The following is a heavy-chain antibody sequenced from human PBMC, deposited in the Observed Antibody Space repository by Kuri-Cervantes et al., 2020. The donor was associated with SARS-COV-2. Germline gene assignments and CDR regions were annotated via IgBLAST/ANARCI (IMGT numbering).Heavy chain of an antibody. Sequence: GGSLRLSCKGSGYSFTSYWIDWVRQMPGKGLEWMGIIYPGDSDTRYSPSFQGQVTISADKSISTAYLQWSSLKASDTAMYYCARQASIVGATTGFDYWGQGTLVTVSS. CDR3: ARQASIVGATTGFDY. D-gene: IGHD1-26*01. CDR2: IYPGDSDT. J-gene: IGHJ4*02. V-gene: IGHV5-51*01. CDR1: GYSFTSYW.